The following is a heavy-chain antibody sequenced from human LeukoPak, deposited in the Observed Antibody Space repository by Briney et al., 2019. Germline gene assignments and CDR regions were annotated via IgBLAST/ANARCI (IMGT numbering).Heavy chain of an antibody. CDR3: ARGVGATYNWFDP. Sequence: SETLSLTCTVSGGSISSYYWSWIRQPPGKGLEWIGYIYYSGSTNYNPSLKSRVTISVDTSKNQFSLKLSSVTAADTAVYYCARGVGATYNWFDPWGQGTLVTVSS. CDR1: GGSISSYY. V-gene: IGHV4-59*01. CDR2: IYYSGST. D-gene: IGHD1-26*01. J-gene: IGHJ5*02.